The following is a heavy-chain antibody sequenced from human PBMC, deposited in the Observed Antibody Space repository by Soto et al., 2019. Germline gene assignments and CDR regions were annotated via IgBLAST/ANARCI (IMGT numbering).Heavy chain of an antibody. CDR2: IFYSGNT. CDR1: GGSVSSGSYY. J-gene: IGHJ4*02. Sequence: SETLSLTCTVSGGSVSSGSYYWSWIRQPPGKGLEWIGYIFYSGNTNYDPSLKSRVTISVDTSKNQFSLKLSSVTAADTAVYYCATSPPSGWDPYYFDYWGQGTLVTVSS. CDR3: ATSPPSGWDPYYFDY. V-gene: IGHV4-61*01. D-gene: IGHD6-19*01.